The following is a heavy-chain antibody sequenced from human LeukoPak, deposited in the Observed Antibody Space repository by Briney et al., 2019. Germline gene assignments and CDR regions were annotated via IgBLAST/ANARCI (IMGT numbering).Heavy chain of an antibody. V-gene: IGHV1-46*01. D-gene: IGHD5-12*01. Sequence: ASVTVSFTSSVYTFTSYYMHWVRQAPGQGLEWMGIINPSGGSTSYAQKFQGRVTMTRDTSTSTVYMELSSLRSEDTAVYYCARDQVATIEGVFDYWGQGTLVTVSS. J-gene: IGHJ4*02. CDR2: INPSGGST. CDR3: ARDQVATIEGVFDY. CDR1: VYTFTSYY.